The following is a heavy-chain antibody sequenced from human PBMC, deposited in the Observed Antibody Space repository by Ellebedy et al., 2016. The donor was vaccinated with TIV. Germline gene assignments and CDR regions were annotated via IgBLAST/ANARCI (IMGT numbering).Heavy chain of an antibody. Sequence: MPSETLSLTCAVSGGSISSTNWWTWARPPPGKGLEGIGEIYHSGSTNYNPSLKSRVTISVDTSKNQVSLKLSSVTAADTAVYYCARRQAKGDYEYAYEIWGQGTMVTVPS. J-gene: IGHJ3*02. D-gene: IGHD4-17*01. V-gene: IGHV4-4*02. CDR1: GGSISSTNW. CDR2: IYHSGST. CDR3: ARRQAKGDYEYAYEI.